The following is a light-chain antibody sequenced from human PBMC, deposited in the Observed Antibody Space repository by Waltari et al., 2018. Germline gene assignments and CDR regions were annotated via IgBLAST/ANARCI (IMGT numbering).Light chain of an antibody. CDR1: QSISTY. V-gene: IGKV3-11*01. CDR3: QQRNSWPRT. Sequence: EIVLTQSPVTLSLSPGERATLSCRASQSISTYLAWYQQKPGQAPRLLIYDASNRATGIPAMFSGSGSGTDFTLTISSLESEDFAVYYCQQRNSWPRTFGRGTKVEIK. CDR2: DAS. J-gene: IGKJ4*02.